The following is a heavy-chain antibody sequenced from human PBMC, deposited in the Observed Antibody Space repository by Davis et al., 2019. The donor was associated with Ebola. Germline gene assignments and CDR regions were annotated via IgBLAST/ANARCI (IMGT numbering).Heavy chain of an antibody. D-gene: IGHD2-2*01. V-gene: IGHV4-61*08. CDR1: AGSISSGGYY. CDR3: ARNIIVVPTGLFGSYNYYGMDV. Sequence: MPSETLSLTCAVSAGSISSGGYYWSWIRQPPGKGLEWIGYLYYSGSTNYNTSLRSRVTIAVDTSKNQFSLKLSSVTAADAAVYYCARNIIVVPTGLFGSYNYYGMDVWGQGTTVTVSS. J-gene: IGHJ6*02. CDR2: LYYSGST.